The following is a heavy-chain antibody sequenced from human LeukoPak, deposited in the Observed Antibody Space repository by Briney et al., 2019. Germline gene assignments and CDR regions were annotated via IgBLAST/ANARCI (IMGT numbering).Heavy chain of an antibody. CDR2: ISSSSSYI. D-gene: IGHD3-3*01. Sequence: GGSLRLSCAASGFTFSSYSMNWVRRAPGKGLEWGSSISSSSSYIYYADSVKGRFTISRDNAKTSLYSQMNSLRAEDTAVYYCGRDFGVDWYFDLWGRGTLVTVSS. V-gene: IGHV3-21*01. CDR3: GRDFGVDWYFDL. CDR1: GFTFSSYS. J-gene: IGHJ2*01.